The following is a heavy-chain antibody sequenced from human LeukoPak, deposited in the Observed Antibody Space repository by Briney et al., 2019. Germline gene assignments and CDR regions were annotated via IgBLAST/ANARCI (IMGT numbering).Heavy chain of an antibody. V-gene: IGHV3-48*03. J-gene: IGHJ6*02. Sequence: GGSLRLSCAVSGITLSSCEMNWVRQAPGKGLEWVSYISTSGTTTYYADSVKGRFTISRDNAKNSLYLQMNSLRAGDTAIYHCARGHRYSYGMDVWGHGTTVTVSS. CDR3: ARGHRYSYGMDV. CDR1: GITLSSCE. CDR2: ISTSGTTT.